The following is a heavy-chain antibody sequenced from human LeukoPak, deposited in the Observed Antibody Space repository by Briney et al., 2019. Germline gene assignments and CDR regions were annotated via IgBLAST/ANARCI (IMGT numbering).Heavy chain of an antibody. CDR3: ARDETFTDILTGYYLSGLNV. CDR1: GSSISSGDYY. J-gene: IGHJ6*02. CDR2: IYYSGST. D-gene: IGHD3-9*01. V-gene: IGHV4-30-4*01. Sequence: PSQTLSLTCTVSGSSISSGDYYWSWIRQPPGKGLEWIGYIYYSGSTYYNPSLKSRVTISVDTSKNQFSLKLSSVTAADTAVYYCARDETFTDILTGYYLSGLNVWGQGTTVTVSS.